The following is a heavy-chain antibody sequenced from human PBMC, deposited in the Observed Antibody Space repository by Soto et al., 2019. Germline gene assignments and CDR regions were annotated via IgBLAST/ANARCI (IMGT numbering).Heavy chain of an antibody. D-gene: IGHD1-1*01. CDR1: GFTFSSYV. V-gene: IGHV3-23*01. J-gene: IGHJ6*02. CDR2: IRGSGGDT. Sequence: EVQLLESGGGLVQPGGSLRISCAASGFTFSSYVMNWVRQAPGKGLEWVSGIRGSGGDTFYADSVKGRFTISRDNSKNTQDLQMTSLRAEDTAVYYCARGPRAPPPHDYRMDVWGQGTTVTVSS. CDR3: ARGPRAPPPHDYRMDV.